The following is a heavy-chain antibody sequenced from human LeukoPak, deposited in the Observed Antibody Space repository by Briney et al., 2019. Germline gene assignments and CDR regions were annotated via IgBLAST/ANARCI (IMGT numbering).Heavy chain of an antibody. CDR2: IYSGGST. V-gene: IGHV3-53*01. CDR3: ARRYFDWLLYNGGYYDYYYGMDV. Sequence: GGSLRLSCAASGFTFSDSWMSWVRQAPGKGLEWVSVIYSGGSTYYADSMKGRFTISRDNSKNTLYLQMNSLRAEDTAVYYCARRYFDWLLYNGGYYDYYYGMDVWGQGTTVTVSS. CDR1: GFTFSDSW. J-gene: IGHJ6*02. D-gene: IGHD3-9*01.